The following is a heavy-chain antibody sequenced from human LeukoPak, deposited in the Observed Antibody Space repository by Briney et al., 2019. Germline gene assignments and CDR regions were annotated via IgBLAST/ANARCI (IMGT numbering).Heavy chain of an antibody. CDR3: ARGPYYGDSNWFDP. D-gene: IGHD4-17*01. Sequence: GGSLRLSCAASGFTFSNYGMHWVRQAPGKGLEWVAVIWYDGSNKYYADSVKGRFTISRDNSENTLFLQMNSLRAEDTAVYYCARGPYYGDSNWFDPWGQGTLVTVSS. CDR2: IWYDGSNK. CDR1: GFTFSNYG. V-gene: IGHV3-33*01. J-gene: IGHJ5*02.